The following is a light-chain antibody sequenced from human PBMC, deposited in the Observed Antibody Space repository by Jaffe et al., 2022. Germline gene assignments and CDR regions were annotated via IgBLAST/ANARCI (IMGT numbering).Light chain of an antibody. CDR1: QPISTF. J-gene: IGKJ4*01. CDR2: AAS. Sequence: DIQMTQSPSSLSASVGDRISITCRASQPISTFLNWYQQKPGKAPNLLISAASTLHGGVPSRFSGSGSGTEFTLTISSLQPEDFATYYCQQSSSSLLTFGGGTRVEIK. V-gene: IGKV1-39*01. CDR3: QQSSSSLLT.